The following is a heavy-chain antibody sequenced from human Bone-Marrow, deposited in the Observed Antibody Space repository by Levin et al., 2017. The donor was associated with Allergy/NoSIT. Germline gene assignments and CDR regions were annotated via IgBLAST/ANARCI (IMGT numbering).Heavy chain of an antibody. CDR2: ISTSSRTI. D-gene: IGHD6-25*01. V-gene: IGHV3-48*04. CDR1: GLTFGSYP. Sequence: ASVKVSCVASGLTFGSYPMNWVRQAPGKGLEWVSSISTSSRTIYYADSMKGRFTISRDNAKNSLFLQMNSLRAEDTAVYYCARQGGRGWFGSWGQGTLVTVYS. CDR3: ARQGGRGWFGS. J-gene: IGHJ5*01.